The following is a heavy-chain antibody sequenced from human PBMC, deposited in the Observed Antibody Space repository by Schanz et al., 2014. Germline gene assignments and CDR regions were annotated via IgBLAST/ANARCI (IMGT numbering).Heavy chain of an antibody. CDR2: ISWNGAGI. CDR1: GFTFADYA. J-gene: IGHJ4*02. V-gene: IGHV3-9*01. D-gene: IGHD1-1*01. CDR3: ARGGSGTVLFFFDF. Sequence: DVQLVESGGGLVQPGRSLRLSCAASGFTFADYAMHWVRQAPGKGLEWVSGISWNGAGIGYADSVKGRFTISRDNAKNSLYLQMNSLRAEDTAVYYCARGGSGTVLFFFDFWGQGAPVTVSS.